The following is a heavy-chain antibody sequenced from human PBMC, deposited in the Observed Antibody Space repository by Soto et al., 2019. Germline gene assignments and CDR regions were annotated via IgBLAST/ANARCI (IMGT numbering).Heavy chain of an antibody. D-gene: IGHD6-19*01. CDR1: GGSFSGYY. Sequence: QVQLQQWGAGLLKPSETLSLTCAVYGGSFSGYYWSWIRQPPGKGLEWIGEINHSGSTNYNPSLKSRVTISVDTSKNQLSLKLSSVTAADTAVYYCARKRNTGWYFDYWGQGTLVTVSS. V-gene: IGHV4-34*01. J-gene: IGHJ4*02. CDR2: INHSGST. CDR3: ARKRNTGWYFDY.